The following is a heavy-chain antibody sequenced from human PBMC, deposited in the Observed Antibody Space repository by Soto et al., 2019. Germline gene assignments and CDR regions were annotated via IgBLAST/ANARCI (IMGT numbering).Heavy chain of an antibody. V-gene: IGHV4-39*01. J-gene: IGHJ5*02. CDR1: GGSISSRNYY. CDR2: IYYNGFS. Sequence: QLQLQESGPGRVKPSETLSLTCTVSGGSISSRNYYWGWVRQPPGKGLEWIGSIYYNGFSYYNPSLKTRVTISVDTSKNHFSLKVRSVTATDTAVYYCARQSDFRSDSSSFDPWGQGTLVTVSS. D-gene: IGHD3-3*01. CDR3: ARQSDFRSDSSSFDP.